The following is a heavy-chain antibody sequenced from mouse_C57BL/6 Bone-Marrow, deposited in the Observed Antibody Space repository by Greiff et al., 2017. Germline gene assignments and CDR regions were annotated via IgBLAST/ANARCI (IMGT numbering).Heavy chain of an antibody. D-gene: IGHD1-1*01. Sequence: QVQLKQPGAELVKPGASVKLSCKASGYTFTSYWMHWVKQRPGQGLEWIGMIHPNSGSTNYNEKFKSKATLTVDKSSSTAYMQLSSLTSEDSAVYYCARSPYYYYGSSRYFEVWGTGTTVTVSS. CDR3: ARSPYYYYGSSRYFEV. CDR2: IHPNSGST. V-gene: IGHV1-64*01. CDR1: GYTFTSYW. J-gene: IGHJ1*03.